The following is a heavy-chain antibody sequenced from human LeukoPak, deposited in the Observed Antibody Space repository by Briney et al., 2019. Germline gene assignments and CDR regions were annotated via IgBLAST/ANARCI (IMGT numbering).Heavy chain of an antibody. Sequence: GGSLRLSCAASGFTFSSYSMNWVRQAPGKGLEWVSSISSSSSYICYADSVKGRFTISRDNAKNSLYLQMNSLRAEDTALYYCAVHSSGWSTTPFDYWGQGTLVTVSS. J-gene: IGHJ4*02. CDR2: ISSSSSYI. V-gene: IGHV3-21*04. D-gene: IGHD6-19*01. CDR1: GFTFSSYS. CDR3: AVHSSGWSTTPFDY.